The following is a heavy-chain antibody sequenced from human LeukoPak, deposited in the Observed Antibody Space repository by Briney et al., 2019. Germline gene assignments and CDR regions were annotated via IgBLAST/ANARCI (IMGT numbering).Heavy chain of an antibody. Sequence: ASVKVSCKASGYTFTSYDNNWVRQATGQGLEWMGWMNPNSGNTGYAQKFQGRVTITRNTSISTAYMELSSLRSEDTAVYYCARAKRAAAYQPTFDYWGQGTLVTVSS. V-gene: IGHV1-8*03. J-gene: IGHJ4*02. CDR1: GYTFTSYD. D-gene: IGHD6-13*01. CDR2: MNPNSGNT. CDR3: ARAKRAAAYQPTFDY.